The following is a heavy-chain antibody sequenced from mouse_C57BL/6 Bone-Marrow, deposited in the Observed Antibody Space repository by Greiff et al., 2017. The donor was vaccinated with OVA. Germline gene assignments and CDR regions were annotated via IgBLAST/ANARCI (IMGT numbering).Heavy chain of an antibody. D-gene: IGHD1-1*01. CDR1: GYTFTSYW. CDR2: IDPSDSYT. CDR3: ARENYGSLFAY. V-gene: IGHV1-69*01. J-gene: IGHJ3*01. Sequence: VQLQQPGAELVMPGASVKLSCKASGYTFTSYWMHWVKQRPGQGLEWIGEIDPSDSYTNYNQKFKGKSTLTVDKSSSTAYMQLSSLTSEDSAVDYCARENYGSLFAYWGQGTLVTVSA.